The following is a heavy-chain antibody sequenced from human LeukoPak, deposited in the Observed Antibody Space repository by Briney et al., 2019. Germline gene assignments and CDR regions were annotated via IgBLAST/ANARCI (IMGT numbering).Heavy chain of an antibody. Sequence: SETLSLTCAVYGGSFSGYYWSWIRQPPGKGLECIGEINHSGSTNYNPSLKSRVTISVDTSKNQFSLKLSSVTAADTAVYYCARVYSSGWYDLYFDYWGQGTLVTVSS. CDR1: GGSFSGYY. D-gene: IGHD6-19*01. CDR3: ARVYSSGWYDLYFDY. J-gene: IGHJ4*02. CDR2: INHSGST. V-gene: IGHV4-34*01.